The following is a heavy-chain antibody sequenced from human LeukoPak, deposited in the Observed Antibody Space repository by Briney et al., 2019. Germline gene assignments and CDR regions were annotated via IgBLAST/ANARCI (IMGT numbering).Heavy chain of an antibody. CDR1: GGSISGYN. V-gene: IGHV4-59*12. CDR3: AREEFRMSAAGTGAFDI. Sequence: SETLSLTCTVSGGSISGYNWSWIRKPPGKGLEWIGYIFYSGSTNYNPSLKSRVTMSVDTSKNQFSLKLSSVTAADTAVYYCAREEFRMSAAGTGAFDIWGQGTMVTVSS. CDR2: IFYSGST. D-gene: IGHD6-13*01. J-gene: IGHJ3*02.